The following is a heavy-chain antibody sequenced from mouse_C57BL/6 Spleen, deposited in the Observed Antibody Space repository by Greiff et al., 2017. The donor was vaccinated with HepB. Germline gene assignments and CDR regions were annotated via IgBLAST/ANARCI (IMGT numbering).Heavy chain of an antibody. V-gene: IGHV1-69*01. CDR3: ARGDDYDGSWFAY. CDR1: GYTFTSYW. D-gene: IGHD2-4*01. Sequence: QVQLQQPGAELVMPGASVKLSCKASGYTFTSYWMHWVKQRPGQGLEWIGEIDPSDSYTNYNQKFKGKSTLTVDKSSSTAYMQLSSLTSEDSAVYYWARGDDYDGSWFAYWGQGTLVTVSA. J-gene: IGHJ3*01. CDR2: IDPSDSYT.